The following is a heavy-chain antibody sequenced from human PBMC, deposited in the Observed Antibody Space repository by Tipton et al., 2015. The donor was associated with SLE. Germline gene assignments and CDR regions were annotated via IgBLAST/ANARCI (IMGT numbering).Heavy chain of an antibody. CDR3: ARWTGPPFDP. J-gene: IGHJ5*02. V-gene: IGHV4-34*01. Sequence: TLSLTCAVNGESSSGYYWSWIRQSPGKALEWIGDIHDSGSSIYNPSLKNRVSISVDTSKNQISLRLTSVTAADTAVYYCARWTGPPFDPWGQGTLVTVSS. D-gene: IGHD3/OR15-3a*01. CDR1: GESSSGYY. CDR2: IHDSGSS.